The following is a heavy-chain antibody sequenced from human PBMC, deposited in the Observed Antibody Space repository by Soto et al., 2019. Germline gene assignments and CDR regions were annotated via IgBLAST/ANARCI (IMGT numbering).Heavy chain of an antibody. CDR3: ARTPGYYDSSGYSDDAFDI. V-gene: IGHV4-31*03. J-gene: IGHJ3*02. CDR2: IYYSGST. D-gene: IGHD3-22*01. Sequence: SETLSLTCTVSGGSISSGGYYWSWIRQHPGKGLEWIGCIYYSGSTYYNPSLKSRVTISVDTSKNQFSLKLSSVTAADTAVYYCARTPGYYDSSGYSDDAFDIWGQGTMVTVSS. CDR1: GGSISSGGYY.